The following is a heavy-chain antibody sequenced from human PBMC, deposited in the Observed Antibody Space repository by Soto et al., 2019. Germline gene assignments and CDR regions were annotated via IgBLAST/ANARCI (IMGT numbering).Heavy chain of an antibody. CDR2: INAGNGNT. CDR1: GYTFTSYA. Sequence: QVQLVQSGAEVKKPGASVKVPCKASGYTFTSYAMHWVRQAPGQRLEWMGWINAGNGNTKYSQKFQGRVTITRDTSASTAYMELSSLRSEDTAVYYCARRGLTDWYFDLWGRGTLVTVSS. D-gene: IGHD4-17*01. CDR3: ARRGLTDWYFDL. J-gene: IGHJ2*01. V-gene: IGHV1-3*01.